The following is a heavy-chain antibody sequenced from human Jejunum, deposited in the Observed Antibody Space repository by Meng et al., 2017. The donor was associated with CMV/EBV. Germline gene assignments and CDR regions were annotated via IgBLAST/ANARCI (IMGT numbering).Heavy chain of an antibody. V-gene: IGHV1-2*02. J-gene: IGHJ6*02. CDR2: INPGSGAT. CDR3: AREGDIVFPSTIISYHYAMDV. D-gene: IGHD2-15*01. Sequence: WVRRAPGRGLEWMGWINPGSGATSYAQKVRSRVTMTRDTSTKTAYMELSRLRPDDTAVYFCAREGDIVFPSTIISYHYAMDVWGQGTTVTVSS.